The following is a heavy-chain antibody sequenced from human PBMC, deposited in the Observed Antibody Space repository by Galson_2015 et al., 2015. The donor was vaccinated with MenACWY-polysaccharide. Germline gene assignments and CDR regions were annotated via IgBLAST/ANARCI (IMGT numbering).Heavy chain of an antibody. CDR1: GFTFSSYP. J-gene: IGHJ3*02. CDR2: ISSRSGVI. Sequence: SLRLSCAASGFTFSSYPMNWVRQAPGKGLEGVSAISSRSGVIYYTDSVKGRFTISRDNAKNSLFLQMHSLRDEDTAVYYCASKYCIGTGCSFGIWGQGTMVIVSS. D-gene: IGHD2-2*01. CDR3: ASKYCIGTGCSFGI. V-gene: IGHV3-48*02.